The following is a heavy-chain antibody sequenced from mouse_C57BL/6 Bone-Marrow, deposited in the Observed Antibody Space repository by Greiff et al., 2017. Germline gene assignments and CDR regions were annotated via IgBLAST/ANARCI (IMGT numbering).Heavy chain of an antibody. CDR2: IRNKANGYTT. D-gene: IGHD2-2*01. J-gene: IGHJ4*01. V-gene: IGHV7-3*01. Sequence: DVKLVESGGGLVQPGGSLSLSCAASGFTFTDYYMSWVRQPPGKALEWLGFIRNKANGYTTEYSASVKGRFTIFRDNSQSILYLQLNALRAEDSATYYCASYVYGYVAMDYWGQGTSVNVSS. CDR3: ASYVYGYVAMDY. CDR1: GFTFTDYY.